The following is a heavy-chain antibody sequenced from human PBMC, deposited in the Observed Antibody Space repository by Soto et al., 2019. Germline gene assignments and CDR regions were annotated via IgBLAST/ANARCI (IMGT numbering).Heavy chain of an antibody. J-gene: IGHJ4*02. CDR3: ARRGIPAAGTTFDY. Sequence: GGSLRLSCAAYGFTFRSYWMAWVRQAPGEGLEWVASIKQDGSDIHYVDSEKGRFTISRDNAENSLYLQMNSLRAEDTAVYYCARRGIPAAGTTFDYWGLGTLVTVSS. D-gene: IGHD6-13*01. CDR2: IKQDGSDI. CDR1: GFTFRSYW. V-gene: IGHV3-7*05.